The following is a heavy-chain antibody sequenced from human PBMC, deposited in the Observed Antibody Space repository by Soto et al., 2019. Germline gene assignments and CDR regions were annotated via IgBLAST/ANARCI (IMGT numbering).Heavy chain of an antibody. Sequence: GESLKISCKGSGYSFTSYWIGWVRQMPGKGLEWMGRIDPSDSYTNYSPSFQGHVTISADKSISTAYLQWSSLKASDTAMYYCASHLAIVATIRDYYYGMDVWGQGTTVTSP. CDR1: GYSFTSYW. V-gene: IGHV5-10-1*01. CDR3: ASHLAIVATIRDYYYGMDV. D-gene: IGHD5-12*01. J-gene: IGHJ6*02. CDR2: IDPSDSYT.